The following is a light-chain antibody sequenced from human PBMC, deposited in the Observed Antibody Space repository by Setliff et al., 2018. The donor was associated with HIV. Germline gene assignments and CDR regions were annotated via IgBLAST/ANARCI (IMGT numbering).Light chain of an antibody. CDR3: SSYTSSNTFV. V-gene: IGLV2-14*01. CDR1: SSDVGGYSH. Sequence: ALTQPASVSGSPGQSITISCTGTSSDVGGYSHVSWYQQHPGKAPKLIIYEVRNRPSGVSNRFSGSKSGNTASLTVSGLQAEDEADYHCSSYTSSNTFVFGPGTKVTVL. CDR2: EVR. J-gene: IGLJ1*01.